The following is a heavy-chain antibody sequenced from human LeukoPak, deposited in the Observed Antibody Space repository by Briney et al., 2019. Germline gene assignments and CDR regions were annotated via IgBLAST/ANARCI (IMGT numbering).Heavy chain of an antibody. V-gene: IGHV4-31*11. J-gene: IGHJ4*02. CDR1: GGSISSGGYS. Sequence: SETLSLTCAVSGGSISSGGYSWSWIRQPPGKGLEWIGYIYYSGSTYYNPSLKSRVTISVDTSKNQFSLKLSSVTAADTAVYYCARGPQGYLDYWGQGTLVTVSS. CDR2: IYYSGST. CDR3: ARGPQGYLDY.